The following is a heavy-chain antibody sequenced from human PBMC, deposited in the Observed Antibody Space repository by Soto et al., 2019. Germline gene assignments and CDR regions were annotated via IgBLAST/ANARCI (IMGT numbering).Heavy chain of an antibody. CDR1: GYSFTAYG. V-gene: IGHV1-18*01. D-gene: IGHD3-3*01. J-gene: IGHJ6*02. CDR2: ISCYNGKT. Sequence: QVQVVQSGDEVKETGASVRVSFKTSGYSFTAYGISWVRQAPGPGLEWMGWISCYNGKTKYAQKVQGRVTMTTDTSTSAASMELRSLRSDDSAIYYCARDAPPPELRLLEWHKYDYNGMDVWGQGTTVTVSS. CDR3: ARDAPPPELRLLEWHKYDYNGMDV.